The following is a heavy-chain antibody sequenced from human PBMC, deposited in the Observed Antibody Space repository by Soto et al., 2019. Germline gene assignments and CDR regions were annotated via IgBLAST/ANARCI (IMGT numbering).Heavy chain of an antibody. CDR2: ISGSGGGT. Sequence: GGSLRLSCGASGFTFSSYAMSWVRQAPGKGLEWVSLISGSGGGTYYTDSVKGRFTISRDNSKNTLYLQMNSLRAEDTAVYYCAKATGYTNGPGIDPWGQGTRVTVSS. J-gene: IGHJ5*02. CDR1: GFTFSSYA. V-gene: IGHV3-23*01. D-gene: IGHD5-18*01. CDR3: AKATGYTNGPGIDP.